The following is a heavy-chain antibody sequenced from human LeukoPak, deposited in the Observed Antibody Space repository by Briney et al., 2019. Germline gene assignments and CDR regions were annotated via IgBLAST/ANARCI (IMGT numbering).Heavy chain of an antibody. D-gene: IGHD2-2*01. V-gene: IGHV3-21*05. CDR2: INTDSSDI. CDR3: ARDTFQPGLIDS. Sequence: GSLRLSCAASGFTFSRYAMNWVRQAPGKGLEGVSYINTDSSDIHYADSVKGRFTISRDNARNTLYLQLSSLRAEDSAVYYCARDTFQPGLIDSWGQGTLVTVSS. CDR1: GFTFSRYA. J-gene: IGHJ4*02.